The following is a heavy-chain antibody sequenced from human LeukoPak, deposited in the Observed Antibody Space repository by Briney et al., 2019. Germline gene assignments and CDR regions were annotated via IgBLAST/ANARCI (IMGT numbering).Heavy chain of an antibody. D-gene: IGHD4-23*01. V-gene: IGHV3-23*01. CDR2: ISASGGST. CDR3: ARRVLGAVGYFDY. Sequence: GGSLRLSCAASGFTFSSSAMSWVRQVPGKGLEWVSGISASGGSTYYADSVRGRFTISRDNSKNTLYLQVNSLRVEDTAVYYCARRVLGAVGYFDYWGQGALVTVSS. CDR1: GFTFSSSA. J-gene: IGHJ4*02.